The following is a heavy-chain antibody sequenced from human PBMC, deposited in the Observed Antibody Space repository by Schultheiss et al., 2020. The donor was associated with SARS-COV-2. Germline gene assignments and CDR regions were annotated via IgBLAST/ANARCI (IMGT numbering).Heavy chain of an antibody. D-gene: IGHD4-11*01. CDR1: GFTFSDYY. CDR3: AKDDYSNYVVYYYYYGMDV. Sequence: GGSLRLSCAASGFTFSDYYMSWIRQAPGKGLEWVSAISGSGGSTYYADSVKGRFTISRDNSKNTLYLQMNSLRAEDTAVYYCAKDDYSNYVVYYYYYGMDVWGQGTTVTVSS. J-gene: IGHJ6*02. CDR2: ISGSGGST. V-gene: IGHV3-23*01.